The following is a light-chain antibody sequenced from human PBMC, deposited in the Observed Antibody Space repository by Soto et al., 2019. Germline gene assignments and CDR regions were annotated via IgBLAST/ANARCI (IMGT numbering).Light chain of an antibody. CDR3: SSYTDTGTHVV. J-gene: IGLJ2*01. V-gene: IGLV2-14*01. CDR1: SSDVGGYNY. Sequence: QSALTQPASVSGSPGQSITISCTGTSSDVGGYNYVSWYQQHPGKAPKLMVYEVRNRPSGVSNRFSGSKSVTTASLTISGLQAEDEADYYCSSYTDTGTHVVFGGGTKLTVL. CDR2: EVR.